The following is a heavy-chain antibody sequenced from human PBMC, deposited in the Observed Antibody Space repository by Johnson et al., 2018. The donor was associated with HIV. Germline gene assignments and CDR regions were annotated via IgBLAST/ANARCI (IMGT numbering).Heavy chain of an antibody. D-gene: IGHD1-26*01. J-gene: IGHJ3*02. CDR3: ARDFVSWGATTGGPFDI. Sequence: VQLVESGGGVVQPGRSLRLSCAASGFTFSSYGMHWVRQAPGKGLEWVADISHDESYKYYADSVKGRFTISRDKNMLYLQMNSLRAEDTAVYYCARDFVSWGATTGGPFDIWGQGTMVTVSS. CDR1: GFTFSSYG. V-gene: IGHV3-30*03. CDR2: ISHDESYK.